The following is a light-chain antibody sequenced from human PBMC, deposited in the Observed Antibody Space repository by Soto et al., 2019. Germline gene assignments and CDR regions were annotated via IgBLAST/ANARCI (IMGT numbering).Light chain of an antibody. CDR2: EVS. CDR1: SSDVGAYNY. Sequence: QSALTQPPSASGSPGQSVTISCTGTSSDVGAYNYVSWYQQHPGKVPKVMIYEVSKRPSGVPDRFSGSKSGNTASLTVSGLQAEDEADYYCSSYTGNTVVFGGGTQLTVL. V-gene: IGLV2-8*01. J-gene: IGLJ2*01. CDR3: SSYTGNTVV.